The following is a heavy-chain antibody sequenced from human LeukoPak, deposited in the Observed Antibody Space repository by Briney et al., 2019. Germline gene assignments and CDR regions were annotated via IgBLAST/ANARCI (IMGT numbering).Heavy chain of an antibody. CDR3: AKPGPPYGFDI. CDR1: GFTFSNYW. V-gene: IGHV3-7*02. Sequence: PGGSLRLSCAASGFTFSNYWMNWVRQAPGRGLEWVANIKQDGSEKYYVGSVKGRFTISRDNAKNSLFLQMNSLRGDDSAVYYCAKPGPPYGFDIWGQGTMVTVSS. CDR2: IKQDGSEK. D-gene: IGHD1-1*01. J-gene: IGHJ3*02.